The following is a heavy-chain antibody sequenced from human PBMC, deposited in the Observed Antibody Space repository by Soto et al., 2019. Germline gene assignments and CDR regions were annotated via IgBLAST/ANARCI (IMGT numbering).Heavy chain of an antibody. CDR3: ARLVGAFDS. J-gene: IGHJ4*02. D-gene: IGHD1-26*01. CDR1: GYSFTSWT. CDR2: IDAGNGIT. V-gene: IGHV1-3*01. Sequence: QVQLVQSGAGVKKPGASVKVSCKASGYSFTSWTIHWVRQAPGKSLESMGWIDAGNGITKYSLKFQDSVTITRDTSANTAYMELNSLRSGDTAVYDCARLVGAFDSLRQGALVTVSS.